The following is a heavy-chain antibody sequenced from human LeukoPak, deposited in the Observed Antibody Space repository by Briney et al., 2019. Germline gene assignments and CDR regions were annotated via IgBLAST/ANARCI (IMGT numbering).Heavy chain of an antibody. Sequence: GGSLRLSCAASGFTLSSYEMNWVRQAPGKGLEWVSYISSSGSTIYHADSVKGRFTISRDNAKNSLYLQMNSLRAEDTAVYYCAELGITMIGGVWGKGTTVTISS. J-gene: IGHJ6*04. CDR1: GFTLSSYE. D-gene: IGHD3-10*02. V-gene: IGHV3-48*03. CDR2: ISSSGSTI. CDR3: AELGITMIGGV.